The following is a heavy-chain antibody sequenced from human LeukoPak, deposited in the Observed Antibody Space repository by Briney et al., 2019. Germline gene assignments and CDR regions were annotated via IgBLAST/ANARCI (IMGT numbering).Heavy chain of an antibody. D-gene: IGHD1-26*01. Sequence: GGSLRLSCAASGFTFSSYAMHWVRQAPGKGLEWVAVISYDGSNKYYADSVKGRLTISRDNAKTSLYLQMNSLRVEDTAVYYCARDMDSGPDFFDYWGLGTLVTVSS. CDR3: ARDMDSGPDFFDY. J-gene: IGHJ4*02. CDR1: GFTFSSYA. CDR2: ISYDGSNK. V-gene: IGHV3-30*04.